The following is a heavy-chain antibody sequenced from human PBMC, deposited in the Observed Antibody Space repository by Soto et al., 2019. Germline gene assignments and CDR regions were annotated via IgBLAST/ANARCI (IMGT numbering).Heavy chain of an antibody. CDR3: ASQHYYDSSGYYVGY. J-gene: IGHJ4*02. Sequence: NPSETLSLTCTVSGGSISSSSYYWGWIRQPPGKGLEWIGSIYYSGSTYYNPSLKSRVTISVDTSKNQFSLKLSSVTAAGTAVYYCASQHYYDSSGYYVGYWGQGTLVTVSS. V-gene: IGHV4-39*01. CDR2: IYYSGST. D-gene: IGHD3-22*01. CDR1: GGSISSSSYY.